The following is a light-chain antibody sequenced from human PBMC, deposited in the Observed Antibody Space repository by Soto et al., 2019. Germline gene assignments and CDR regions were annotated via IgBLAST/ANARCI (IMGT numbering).Light chain of an antibody. CDR2: AAS. CDR3: QQYDTSPPRYT. CDR1: QSLNSNF. V-gene: IGKV3-20*01. Sequence: EIVLTQSPGTLSLSPGESATLSCRASQSLNSNFLAWYQQKPGQAPRLLVYAASSRATGIPDRFSGSASGTVLTLNISRLEPEDFAVYYCQQYDTSPPRYTFGQGTKLEIK. J-gene: IGKJ2*01.